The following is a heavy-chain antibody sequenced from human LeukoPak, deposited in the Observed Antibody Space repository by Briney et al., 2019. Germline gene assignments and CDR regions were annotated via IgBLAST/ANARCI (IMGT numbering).Heavy chain of an antibody. CDR3: ARGTGSYYDY. CDR1: GGSVNSGNYY. CDR2: IYYSGTT. V-gene: IGHV4-61*01. J-gene: IGHJ4*02. Sequence: SETLSLTCTVSGGSVNSGNYYWSWIRQPPGKGLEWIGYIYYSGTTNYNPSLKSRVTISADASKNQFSLRLRSVTAADTAVYYCARGTGSYYDYWGQGTLVTVSS. D-gene: IGHD3/OR15-3a*01.